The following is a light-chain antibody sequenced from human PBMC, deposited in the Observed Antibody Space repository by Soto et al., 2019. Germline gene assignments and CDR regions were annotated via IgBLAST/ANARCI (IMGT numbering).Light chain of an antibody. CDR1: QGISSY. CDR2: AAS. J-gene: IGKJ4*01. Sequence: DIQLTQSPSFLSASVGDRVTITCRASQGISSYLAWYHQKPGNAPKLLIYAASTLQSGVPSRFSGSGSGTEFTLTISSLQPEDFATYYCQQLNSYPFTFGGGTKVEIK. CDR3: QQLNSYPFT. V-gene: IGKV1-9*01.